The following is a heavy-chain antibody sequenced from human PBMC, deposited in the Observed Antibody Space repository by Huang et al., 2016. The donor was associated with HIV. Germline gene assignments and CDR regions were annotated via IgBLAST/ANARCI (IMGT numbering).Heavy chain of an antibody. CDR3: ARGGPVGYFNL. Sequence: EVQLEESGGALVKPGGSLRLSFAATGFLFTTFTMHWVRQAPGKGLGWVSSISGSGSSIYYADAVKGRFTISRDNTKKSLYLQMSSLSVDDTAFYFCARGGPVGYFNLWGHGTLVSVSS. D-gene: IGHD2-15*01. CDR2: ISGSGSSI. CDR1: GFLFTTFT. J-gene: IGHJ4*03. V-gene: IGHV3-21*01.